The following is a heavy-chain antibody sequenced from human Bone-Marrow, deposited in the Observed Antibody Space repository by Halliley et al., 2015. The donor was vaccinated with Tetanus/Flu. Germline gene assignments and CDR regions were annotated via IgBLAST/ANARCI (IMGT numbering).Heavy chain of an antibody. D-gene: IGHD3-10*01. CDR2: IYSSGGT. V-gene: IGHV4-59*08. Sequence: GLEWIGYIYSSGGTNSNPSLKSRVTISVDTSKNQFSLRLRSVTAGDTAVYYCARLRGENYFFDLWGQGTLVIVSS. J-gene: IGHJ4*02. CDR3: ARLRGENYFFDL.